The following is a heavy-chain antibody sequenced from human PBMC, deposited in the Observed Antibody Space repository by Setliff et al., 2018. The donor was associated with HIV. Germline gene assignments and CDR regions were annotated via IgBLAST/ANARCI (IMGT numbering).Heavy chain of an antibody. CDR1: GGSISSYY. Sequence: SETLSLTCTVSGGSISSYYWSWIRQPPGRGLEWIGYIYYSGSTNYNPSLKSRVTISVDTSKNQFSLKLSSVTAADTAVYYCARGRSSGRGYYYYYYMDVWGKGTTVTVSS. CDR3: ARGRSSGRGYYYYYYMDV. CDR2: IYYSGST. D-gene: IGHD6-19*01. J-gene: IGHJ6*03. V-gene: IGHV4-59*01.